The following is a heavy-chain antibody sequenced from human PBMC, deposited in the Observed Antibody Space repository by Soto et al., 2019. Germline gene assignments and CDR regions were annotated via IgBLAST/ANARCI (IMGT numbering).Heavy chain of an antibody. CDR1: GGSISSYY. D-gene: IGHD4-17*01. Sequence: SETLSLTCTVSGGSISSYYWSWIRQPPGKGLEWIGYIYYSGSTNYNPSLKSRVTISVDTSKNQFSLKPSSVTAADTAVYYCARDIAYGDYFDYWGQGTLVTVS. CDR2: IYYSGST. CDR3: ARDIAYGDYFDY. V-gene: IGHV4-59*01. J-gene: IGHJ4*02.